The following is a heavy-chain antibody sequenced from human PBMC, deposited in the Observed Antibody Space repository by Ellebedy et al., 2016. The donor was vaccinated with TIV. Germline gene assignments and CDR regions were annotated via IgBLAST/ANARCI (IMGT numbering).Heavy chain of an antibody. Sequence: PGGSLRLSCQASGSSFTNYWISWVRQKPGKGLEWMGRIHPSDSDTDYRPSFRGHLTMSVDKSISFAFLQWSSLQASDTAMYYCARRGDSDFDSWGQGTVVTVSP. CDR2: IHPSDSDT. V-gene: IGHV5-10-1*01. J-gene: IGHJ4*02. D-gene: IGHD4-17*01. CDR3: ARRGDSDFDS. CDR1: GSSFTNYW.